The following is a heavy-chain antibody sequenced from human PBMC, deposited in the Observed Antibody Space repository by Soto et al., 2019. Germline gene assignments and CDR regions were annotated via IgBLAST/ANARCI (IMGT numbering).Heavy chain of an antibody. CDR2: IYPGDSDT. CDR1: GYSFTSYW. CDR3: ARHTSSSRLYYYYYGMDV. V-gene: IGHV5-51*01. J-gene: IGHJ6*02. Sequence: GESLKISCKGSGYSFTSYWIGWVRQMPVKGLEWMGIIYPGDSDTRYSPSFQGQVTISADKSISTAYLQWSSLKASDTAMYYCARHTSSSRLYYYYYGMDVWGQGTTVTVSS. D-gene: IGHD6-13*01.